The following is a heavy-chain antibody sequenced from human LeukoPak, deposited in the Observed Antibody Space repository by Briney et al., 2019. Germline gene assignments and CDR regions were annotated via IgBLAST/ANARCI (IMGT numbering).Heavy chain of an antibody. J-gene: IGHJ3*02. CDR1: GGSFSGYY. D-gene: IGHD5-24*01. Sequence: SETLSLTCAVYGGSFSGYYWSWIRQPPGKGLEWIGEINHSGSTNYNPSLKSRVTISIDTSKNQFSLKLSSVTAADTAVYYCARHEEVATIPDAFDIWGQGTMVTVSS. CDR2: INHSGST. CDR3: ARHEEVATIPDAFDI. V-gene: IGHV4-34*01.